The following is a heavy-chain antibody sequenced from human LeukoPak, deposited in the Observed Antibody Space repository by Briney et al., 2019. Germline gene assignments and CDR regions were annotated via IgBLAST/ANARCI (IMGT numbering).Heavy chain of an antibody. Sequence: GGSLRLSCAASGSTFSSYGMHWVRQAPGKGLEWVAVISYDGSNKYYADSVKGRFTISRDNSKNTLYLQMNSLRAEDTAVYYCAKGGWYDSSGYYGGYFDYWGQGTLVTVSS. CDR3: AKGGWYDSSGYYGGYFDY. CDR1: GSTFSSYG. J-gene: IGHJ4*02. V-gene: IGHV3-30*18. CDR2: ISYDGSNK. D-gene: IGHD3-22*01.